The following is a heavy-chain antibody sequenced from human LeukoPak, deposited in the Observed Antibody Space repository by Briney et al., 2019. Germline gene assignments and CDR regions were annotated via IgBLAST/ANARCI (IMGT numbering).Heavy chain of an antibody. D-gene: IGHD5-24*01. Sequence: GGSLRLSCAASGFTFSSYSISWVRQAPGKGQEWVSSITSSSSYIHYADSVKGRFTISRDNAKNSLYLQMTSLRVEDTAVYYCARVTYVATTNNYYFYHMDVWGKGTSVTVSS. CDR1: GFTFSSYS. CDR3: ARVTYVATTNNYYFYHMDV. CDR2: ITSSSSYI. V-gene: IGHV3-21*01. J-gene: IGHJ6*03.